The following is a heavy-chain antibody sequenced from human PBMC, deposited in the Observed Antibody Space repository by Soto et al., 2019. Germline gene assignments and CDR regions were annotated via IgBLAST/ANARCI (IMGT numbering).Heavy chain of an antibody. CDR1: GFTVSSNY. D-gene: IGHD2-15*01. J-gene: IGHJ5*02. CDR2: LWSAGLT. Sequence: EVQLVESGGGLIQPGGSLRLSCVASGFTVSSNYMTWVRQAPGKGLEWVSVLWSAGLTFYADSVKGRFTISRDNSKNTLYLQMNSLRAEDSAVYYCARELPPDLWGQGTLVTVSS. V-gene: IGHV3-53*01. CDR3: ARELPPDL.